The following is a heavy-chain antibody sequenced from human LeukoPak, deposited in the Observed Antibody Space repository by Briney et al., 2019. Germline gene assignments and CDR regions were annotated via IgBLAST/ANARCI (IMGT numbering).Heavy chain of an antibody. J-gene: IGHJ4*02. CDR1: GLTFNKYW. D-gene: IGHD5-24*01. CDR2: IKQDGSEK. CDR3: ARAQQATIDY. Sequence: GGSLRLSCEASGLTFNKYWMTWVRQAPGKGLEWVANIKQDGSEKNYVDSVKGRFTISRDNAKNSLSLRMNSLRAKDTAVYYCARAQQATIDYWGRGTLVTVSS. V-gene: IGHV3-7*01.